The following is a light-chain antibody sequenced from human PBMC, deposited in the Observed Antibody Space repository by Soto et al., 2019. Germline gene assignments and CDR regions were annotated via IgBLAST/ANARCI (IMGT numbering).Light chain of an antibody. Sequence: SVLTQPASVSGSPGQSITISCTGTSSDVGSYNCVSWYQQHPGKAPKLMIYGVSNRPSGVSSRFSGSKSGNTASLTISGLQAEDEADYYCSSYTSSGTLFGTGTKVTVL. CDR3: SSYTSSGTL. CDR2: GVS. CDR1: SSDVGSYNC. J-gene: IGLJ1*01. V-gene: IGLV2-14*01.